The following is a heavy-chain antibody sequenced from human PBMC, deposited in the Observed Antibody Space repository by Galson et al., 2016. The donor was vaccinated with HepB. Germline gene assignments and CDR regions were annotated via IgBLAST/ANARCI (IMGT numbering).Heavy chain of an antibody. CDR1: GFTVSNNY. CDR2: ISGSGTNT. V-gene: IGHV3-23*01. CDR3: AKSLLGVTLVSYYYGMDV. Sequence: SLRLSCAASGFTVSNNYMRWVRQAPGKGLEWVSAISGSGTNTYYEDSVKGRFNISRDNSKNTLFLQMNSLRAEDTAVYYCAKSLLGVTLVSYYYGMDVWGQGTTVTVSS. J-gene: IGHJ6*02. D-gene: IGHD2-21*02.